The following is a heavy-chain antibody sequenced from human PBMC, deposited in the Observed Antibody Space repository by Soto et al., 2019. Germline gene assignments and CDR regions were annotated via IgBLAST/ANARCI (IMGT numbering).Heavy chain of an antibody. V-gene: IGHV4-39*01. D-gene: IGHD3-9*01. CDR3: VDVFTGSTFGY. J-gene: IGHJ4*02. CDR1: GVSIGTSGDY. CDR2: VYRTGSV. Sequence: QLHLQESGPGLVKPSETLSLTCTVTGVSIGTSGDYWGWVRQPPGKVLEWIGSVYRTGSVYYNPSLYNPSHESRLSITVDTSKNQFSLKLRSVTAADTAVYYCVDVFTGSTFGYWGQGTLVTVSS.